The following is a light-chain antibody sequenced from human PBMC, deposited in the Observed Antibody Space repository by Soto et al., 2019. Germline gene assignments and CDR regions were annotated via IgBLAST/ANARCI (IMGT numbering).Light chain of an antibody. CDR3: QQHESYPWT. Sequence: DIQMTQSPSTLSASVGDRVTITCRASQSIGGSLAWYQQKPGKAPNFLIYKASSLQSGVPSRFSGSVSGTEFTLTISSRQPDDFAIYYCQQHESYPWTFGQGTKVEIK. CDR1: QSIGGS. V-gene: IGKV1-5*03. CDR2: KAS. J-gene: IGKJ1*01.